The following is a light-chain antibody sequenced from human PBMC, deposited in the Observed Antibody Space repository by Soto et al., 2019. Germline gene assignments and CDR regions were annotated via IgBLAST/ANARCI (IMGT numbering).Light chain of an antibody. CDR2: EVS. Sequence: QSALTQPASVSGSPGQSITISCTGTSSDVGGYNYVSWYQQHPGKAPKLMIYEVSNRPSGVSNRFSGSKSGNTASLTISGAQAEDEADYYCSSYTSSSHYVFGTGTKLTVL. CDR1: SSDVGGYNY. CDR3: SSYTSSSHYV. J-gene: IGLJ1*01. V-gene: IGLV2-14*01.